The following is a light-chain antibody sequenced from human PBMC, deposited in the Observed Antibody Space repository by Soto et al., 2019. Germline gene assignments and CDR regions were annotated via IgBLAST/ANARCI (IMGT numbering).Light chain of an antibody. CDR1: SGHSSYA. V-gene: IGLV4-69*01. CDR3: QTWGTGPWV. Sequence: VLTQSPSASASLGASVKLTCNLSSGHSSYAIAWHQQQPEKGPRYLMKLNSDGSHSKGDGIPDRFSGSSSGAERYLTISSLQSEDEADYYCQTWGTGPWVFGGGTKLTVL. J-gene: IGLJ3*02. CDR2: LNSDGSH.